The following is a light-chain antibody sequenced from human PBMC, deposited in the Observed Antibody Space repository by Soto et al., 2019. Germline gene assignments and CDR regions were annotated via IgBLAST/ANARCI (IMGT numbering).Light chain of an antibody. J-gene: IGKJ2*01. CDR3: QRYDSYYT. CDR1: QSISSW. CDR2: KAS. V-gene: IGKV1-5*03. Sequence: DIPMTQSPSTLSASVGDRVTITCRASQSISSWLAWYQQKPGKAPKLLIYKASSLESGVPSRFSGSGSGTEFTLTISSLQPDDFATYYCQRYDSYYTFGQGTKLEIK.